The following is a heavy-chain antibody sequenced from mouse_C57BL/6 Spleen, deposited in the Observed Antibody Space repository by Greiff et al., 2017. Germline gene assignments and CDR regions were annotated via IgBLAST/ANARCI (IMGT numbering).Heavy chain of an antibody. J-gene: IGHJ2*01. CDR2: ISSGSSTI. D-gene: IGHD1-1*01. V-gene: IGHV5-17*01. Sequence: EVMLVESGGGLVKPGGSLKLSCAASGFTFSDYGMHWVRQASEKGLEWVAYISSGSSTIYYADTVKGRFTISRDNAKNTLFLQMTSLRSEDTAMYYCARDYGSSLYYWGQGTTLTVSS. CDR3: ARDYGSSLYY. CDR1: GFTFSDYG.